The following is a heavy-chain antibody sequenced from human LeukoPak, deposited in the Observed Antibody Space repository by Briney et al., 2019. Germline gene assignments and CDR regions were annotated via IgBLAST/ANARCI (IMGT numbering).Heavy chain of an antibody. CDR3: ARTYYYDSSGYYSFYYYYGMDV. CDR1: GYTFTGYY. J-gene: IGHJ6*02. CDR2: INPNSGGT. V-gene: IGHV1-2*02. D-gene: IGHD3-22*01. Sequence: GASVKVSCKASGYTFTGYYMHWVRQAPGQGLEWMGWINPNSGGTNYAQKFQGRVTMTRDTSISTAYMELSRLRSDDTAVYYCARTYYYDSSGYYSFYYYYGMDVWGQGTTVTVSS.